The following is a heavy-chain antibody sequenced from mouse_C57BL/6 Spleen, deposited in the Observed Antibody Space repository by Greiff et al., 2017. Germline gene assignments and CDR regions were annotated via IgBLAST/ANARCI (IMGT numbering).Heavy chain of an antibody. CDR3: ARDDLGAMDY. CDR2: IYPGDGDT. J-gene: IGHJ4*01. V-gene: IGHV1-80*01. CDR1: GYAFSSYW. Sequence: VKLMESGAELVKPGASVKISCKASGYAFSSYWMNWVKQRPGKGLEWIGQIYPGDGDTNYNGKFKGKATLTADKSSSTAYMQLSSLTSEDSAVYFCARDDLGAMDYWGQGTSVTVSS. D-gene: IGHD3-3*01.